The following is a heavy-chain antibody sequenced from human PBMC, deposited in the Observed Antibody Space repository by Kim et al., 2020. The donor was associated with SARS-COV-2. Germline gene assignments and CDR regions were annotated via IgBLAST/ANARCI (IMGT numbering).Heavy chain of an antibody. D-gene: IGHD6-6*01. CDR3: ARARPESTSSLFYYYDYIDV. J-gene: IGHJ6*03. CDR2: IYSSGTP. V-gene: IGHV4-59*01. Sequence: SETLSLTCSVSGVSINSYYWSWIRQSPGKGLDWIGYIYSSGTPYYNPTLKSRVTISLDTSKNQFSLDMTSVTAADTAVYYCARARPESTSSLFYYYDYIDVWGKGTTVTVSS. CDR1: GVSINSYY.